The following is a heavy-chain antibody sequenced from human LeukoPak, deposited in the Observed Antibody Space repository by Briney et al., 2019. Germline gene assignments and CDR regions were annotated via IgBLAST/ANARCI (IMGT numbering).Heavy chain of an antibody. CDR1: GFTFSEYA. J-gene: IGHJ5*02. Sequence: GGSLRLSCAASGFTFSEYALVWVRQAPGKGLEWVSGINWNGGSTGYADSVKGRFTISRDNAKNSLYLQMNSLRAEDTALYHCARDAGYFDPWGQGTLVTVSS. CDR3: ARDAGYFDP. V-gene: IGHV3-20*01. D-gene: IGHD6-13*01. CDR2: INWNGGST.